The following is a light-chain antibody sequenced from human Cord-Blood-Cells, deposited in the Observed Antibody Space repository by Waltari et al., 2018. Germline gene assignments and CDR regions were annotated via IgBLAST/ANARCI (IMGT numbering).Light chain of an antibody. CDR3: QRRSDWPAT. V-gene: IGKV3-11*01. CDR1: QSVSSY. CDR2: DVS. Sequence: EIVLTQSPATLSLSPGERSTLSCRASQSVSSYLARYQQKPGQTPRLLNYDVSNRATGNPARFSGSGSVTDFTLTIRSIEPAEFTDYNWQRRSDWPATFG. J-gene: IGKJ1*01.